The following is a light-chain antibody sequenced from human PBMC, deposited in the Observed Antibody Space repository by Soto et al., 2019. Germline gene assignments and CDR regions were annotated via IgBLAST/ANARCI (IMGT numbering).Light chain of an antibody. CDR3: QQRSNGPSIT. CDR2: GAS. J-gene: IGKJ5*01. V-gene: IGKV3-11*01. CDR1: QTLRGRY. Sequence: DSVLTQSPGTVSLSPGERATLSCGTSQTLRGRYLAWYQQKPGQAPRLLIYGASTRATGIPARFSGSGSGTDFTLTISSLEPEDFAVHYCQQRSNGPSITFGQGTRLEIK.